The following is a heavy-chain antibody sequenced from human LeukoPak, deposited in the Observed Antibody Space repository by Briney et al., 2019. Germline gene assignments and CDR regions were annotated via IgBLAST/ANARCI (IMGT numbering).Heavy chain of an antibody. CDR3: ARLRALANWFDP. CDR2: IYYSGST. Sequence: SETLSLTCTVSGGSISNYYRNWIRQPPGKGLGWIGYIYYSGSTNYNPSLKSRVTISVDTSKNQFSLKLSSVTAADTAVYYCARLRALANWFDPWSQGTLVTVSS. V-gene: IGHV4-59*01. D-gene: IGHD3-16*01. J-gene: IGHJ5*02. CDR1: GGSISNYY.